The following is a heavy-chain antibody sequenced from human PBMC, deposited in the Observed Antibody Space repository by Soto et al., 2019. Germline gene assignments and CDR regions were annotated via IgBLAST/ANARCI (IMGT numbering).Heavy chain of an antibody. Sequence: QVQLVESGGGVVQPGRSLRLSCVGSGFSFSSYDMNWVRQAPGTGLEWVALMSYDGSKKYYVESVRGRVTISRDNSKNTLYLQMDHLRPEDTAIYYCATDLKPGSRWSLGGVEHCMDVWGRGTTVSVSS. J-gene: IGHJ6*03. CDR2: MSYDGSKK. V-gene: IGHV3-30*03. D-gene: IGHD2-21*01. CDR3: ATDLKPGSRWSLGGVEHCMDV. CDR1: GFSFSSYD.